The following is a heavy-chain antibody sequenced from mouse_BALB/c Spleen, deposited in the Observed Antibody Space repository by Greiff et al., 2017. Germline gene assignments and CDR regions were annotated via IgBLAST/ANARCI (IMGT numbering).Heavy chain of an antibody. CDR1: GFSLTGYG. D-gene: IGHD2-3*01. CDR3: ARNWDGYYTWFAY. CDR2: IWSGGST. Sequence: QVQLQQSGPGLVAPSQSLSITCTVSGFSLTGYGVHWVRQSPGKGLEWLGVIWSGGSTDYNAAFISRLSISKDNSKSQVFFKMNSLQANDTAIYYCARNWDGYYTWFAYWGQGTLVTVSA. V-gene: IGHV2-2*02. J-gene: IGHJ3*01.